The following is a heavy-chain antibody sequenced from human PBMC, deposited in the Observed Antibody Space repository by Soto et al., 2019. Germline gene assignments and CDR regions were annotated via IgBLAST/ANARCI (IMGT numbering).Heavy chain of an antibody. J-gene: IGHJ4*02. CDR2: INPSGGST. CDR3: SRGYPPRDQLGNLPGAG. D-gene: IGHD1-1*01. Sequence: ASVKVSCKASGYTFTSYYIQWVRQAPGQGLEWMGIINPSGGSTNYAQKFQGRVTMTRDTSTSTVYMELSSLRSEDTAIYYCSRGYPPRDQLGNLPGAGWGQGTLVTVSS. CDR1: GYTFTSYY. V-gene: IGHV1-46*03.